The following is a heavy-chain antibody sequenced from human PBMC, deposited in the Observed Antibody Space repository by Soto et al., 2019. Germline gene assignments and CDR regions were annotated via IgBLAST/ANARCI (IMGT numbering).Heavy chain of an antibody. CDR2: IYSGGYT. J-gene: IGHJ4*02. D-gene: IGHD3-16*01. CDR3: GTRGGGGGY. CDR1: GFTVSNNY. V-gene: IGHV3-53*01. Sequence: EVQLVESGGGLIQPGGSLRLSCAVSGFTVSNNYMSWVRQAPGKGLEGVSVIYSGGYTAYGDSVKGRFTISRDNSKNTLYLQKKSLGPAASAVYYGGTRGGGGGYWGQGTLVTVSS.